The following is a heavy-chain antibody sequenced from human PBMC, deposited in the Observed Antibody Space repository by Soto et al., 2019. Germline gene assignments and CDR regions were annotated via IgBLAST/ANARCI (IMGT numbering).Heavy chain of an antibody. J-gene: IGHJ4*02. V-gene: IGHV3-11*01. Sequence: GGSLRLSCAASGFTFSDYYMSWIRQAPGKGLEWVSYISSSGSTIYYADSVKGRLTISRDNAKNSLYLQMNSLRAEDTAVYYCARGGRRSGLLYDFWSGYFNCWGQGTLVTVSS. CDR1: GFTFSDYY. D-gene: IGHD3-3*01. CDR3: ARGGRRSGLLYDFWSGYFNC. CDR2: ISSSGSTI.